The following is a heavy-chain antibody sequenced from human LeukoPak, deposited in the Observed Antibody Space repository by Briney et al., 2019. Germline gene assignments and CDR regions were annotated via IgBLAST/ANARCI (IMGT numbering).Heavy chain of an antibody. J-gene: IGHJ4*02. CDR1: GGSFSGYY. D-gene: IGHD2-15*01. CDR3: ARGVGIVVVVAATYYFDY. Sequence: SETLSLTCAVYGGSFSGYYWSWIRQPPGKGLEWIGEINHSGSTNYNPSLKSRVTISVDTSKNQFSLKLSSVTAADTAVYYRARGVGIVVVVAATYYFDYWGQGTLVTVSS. CDR2: INHSGST. V-gene: IGHV4-34*01.